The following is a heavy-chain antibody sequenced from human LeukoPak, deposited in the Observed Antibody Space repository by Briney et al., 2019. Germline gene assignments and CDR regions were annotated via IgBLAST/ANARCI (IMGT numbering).Heavy chain of an antibody. CDR3: ARIIAVAGTNFDY. CDR2: INPNSGGT. D-gene: IGHD6-19*01. Sequence: ASVKVSCKASGYTFTSYGISWVRQAPGQGLEWMGWINPNSGGTNYAQKFQGRVTMTRDTSISTAYMELSRLRSDDTAVYYCARIIAVAGTNFDYWGQGTLVTVSS. J-gene: IGHJ4*02. V-gene: IGHV1-2*02. CDR1: GYTFTSYG.